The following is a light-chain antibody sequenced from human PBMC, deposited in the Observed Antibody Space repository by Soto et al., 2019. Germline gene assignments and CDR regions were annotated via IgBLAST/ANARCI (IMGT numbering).Light chain of an antibody. CDR3: QQYGTLIT. CDR2: GAF. J-gene: IGKJ5*01. Sequence: EIVLTQSPGTLSLSPVERVTLSCRASQSLSSSYLAWHQQKPGQAPRLLIYGAFNRATGIPDRFSGSGSGTDFTLTISRLEPEDFAVYYCQQYGTLITFGQGTRLEI. CDR1: QSLSSSY. V-gene: IGKV3-20*01.